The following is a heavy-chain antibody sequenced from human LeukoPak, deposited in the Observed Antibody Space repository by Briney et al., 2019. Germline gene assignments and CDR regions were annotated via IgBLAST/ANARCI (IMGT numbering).Heavy chain of an antibody. Sequence: SETLSLTCTVSGGSISSYYWSWIRQPAGKGLEWIGHIYTSGSTNYNPSLKSRVTMSVDTSKNQFSLKLSSVTAADTAVYYCARDCREYYDSSGYYWVNDYWGQGTLVTVSS. CDR1: GGSISSYY. D-gene: IGHD3-22*01. V-gene: IGHV4-4*07. CDR3: ARDCREYYDSSGYYWVNDY. CDR2: IYTSGST. J-gene: IGHJ4*02.